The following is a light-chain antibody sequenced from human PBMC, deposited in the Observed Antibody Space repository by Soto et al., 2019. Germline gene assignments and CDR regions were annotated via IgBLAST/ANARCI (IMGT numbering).Light chain of an antibody. CDR1: QTISTW. Sequence: DNQMTQSPSTLSAFVGDRVTITCRASQTISTWLAWYQQKPGKAPNLLIYDASSLESGVPSRFSGSGSGTEFTLTISSLQPDDFATYFCQQYNSYPLTFGGGTNVEIK. V-gene: IGKV1-5*01. CDR2: DAS. CDR3: QQYNSYPLT. J-gene: IGKJ4*01.